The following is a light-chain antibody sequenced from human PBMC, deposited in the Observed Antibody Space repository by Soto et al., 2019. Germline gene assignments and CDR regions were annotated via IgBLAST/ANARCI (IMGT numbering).Light chain of an antibody. V-gene: IGKV1-9*01. CDR1: QGLSSD. CDR3: QQLNSYPIT. CDR2: AAS. Sequence: DIQLTQSPSFLSASVGDRVTITCRASQGLSSDLAWYQQKPGKAPKLLIYAASTLQSGVPSRFSGSGSGTEFTLPISSLQPEDFATYYCQQLNSYPITFGQGTRLESK. J-gene: IGKJ5*01.